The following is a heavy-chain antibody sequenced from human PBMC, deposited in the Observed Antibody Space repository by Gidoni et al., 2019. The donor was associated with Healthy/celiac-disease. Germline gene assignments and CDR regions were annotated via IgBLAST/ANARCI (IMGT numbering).Heavy chain of an antibody. J-gene: IGHJ4*02. V-gene: IGHV3-33*01. CDR3: ARVEMATMEDDY. CDR1: GFTFSSYG. D-gene: IGHD5-12*01. Sequence: QVPLVESGGGVVQPGRSLTLSCAASGFTFSSYGMHWVRQGPGKGLEWVAVRWYDGSNKYYAESVKGRFTISRDNSKNTLYLKMNSLRAEDTAVYYCARVEMATMEDDYWGQGTLVTVSS. CDR2: RWYDGSNK.